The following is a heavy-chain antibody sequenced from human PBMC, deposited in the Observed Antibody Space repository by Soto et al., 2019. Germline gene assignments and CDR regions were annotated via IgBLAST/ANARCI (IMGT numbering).Heavy chain of an antibody. J-gene: IGHJ4*02. CDR1: GFTFSSYG. CDR2: IWYAGSNK. Sequence: QVQLVESGGGVVQPGRSLRLSCAASGFTFSSYGMHWVRQAPGKGLEWVAVIWYAGSNKYYADSVKGRFTISRDNSKNTLYLQMTSLTAEDTAVYYCARWGIAAGDYWGQGTLVTVSS. D-gene: IGHD6-13*01. CDR3: ARWGIAAGDY. V-gene: IGHV3-33*01.